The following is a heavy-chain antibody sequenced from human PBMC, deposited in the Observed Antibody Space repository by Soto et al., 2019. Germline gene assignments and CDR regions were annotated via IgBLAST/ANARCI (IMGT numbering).Heavy chain of an antibody. CDR3: ARGPRCGSSCPSGNYYYYGMDV. V-gene: IGHV4-4*02. Sequence: QVQLQESGPGLVKPSGTLSLTCAVSGGSISSSNWWSWVRQPPGKGLEWIGEIYHSGSTNYNPSLKSRVTISVDKSKNQFSLKLSSVTAADTAVYYCARGPRCGSSCPSGNYYYYGMDVWGQGTTVTVSS. CDR2: IYHSGST. J-gene: IGHJ6*02. D-gene: IGHD6-13*01. CDR1: GGSISSSNW.